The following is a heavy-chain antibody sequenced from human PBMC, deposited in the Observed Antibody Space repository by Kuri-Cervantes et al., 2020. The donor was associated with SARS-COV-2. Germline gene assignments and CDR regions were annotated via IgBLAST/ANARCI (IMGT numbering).Heavy chain of an antibody. CDR3: ARGGGYSSSWYDNWFDP. J-gene: IGHJ5*02. Sequence: GSLRLSCTVSGGSISSSSYYWGWTRQPPGKGLEWIGSLYYSGSTYYNPSLKSRVTISVDTSKNQFSLKLSSVTAADTAVYYCARGGGYSSSWYDNWFDPWGHGTLVTVSS. D-gene: IGHD6-13*01. CDR1: GGSISSSSYY. V-gene: IGHV4-39*07. CDR2: LYYSGST.